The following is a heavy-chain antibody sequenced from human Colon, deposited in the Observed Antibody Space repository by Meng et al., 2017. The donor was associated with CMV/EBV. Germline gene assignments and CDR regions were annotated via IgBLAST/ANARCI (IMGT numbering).Heavy chain of an antibody. D-gene: IGHD2-8*01. J-gene: IGHJ4*02. CDR1: GSSFSNSW. CDR3: ASTGPLYGLYFCY. V-gene: IGHV3-7*01. CDR2: TNEDGSDK. Sequence: GESLKISCAASGSSFSNSWMIWVRRAPGKGLEWVAKTNEDGSDKYYVDSVKGRFTIFRDNAKNSVYLQMNSLRAEDTAVNYCASTGPLYGLYFCYWGQGTLVTVSS.